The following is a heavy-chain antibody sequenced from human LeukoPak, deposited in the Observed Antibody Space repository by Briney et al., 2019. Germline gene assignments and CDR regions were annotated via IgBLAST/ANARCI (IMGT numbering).Heavy chain of an antibody. D-gene: IGHD2-15*01. CDR1: GGSISSGSYY. J-gene: IGHJ4*02. CDR2: IYTSGST. CDR3: ARGRRRYCSGGSCQHLDY. V-gene: IGHV4-61*02. Sequence: PSETLSLTCTVSGGSISSGSYYWSWIRQPAGKGLEWIGRIYTSGSTNYNPSLKSRVTISVDTSKNQFSLKLSSVTAADTAVYYCARGRRRYCSGGSCQHLDYWGQGTLVTVSS.